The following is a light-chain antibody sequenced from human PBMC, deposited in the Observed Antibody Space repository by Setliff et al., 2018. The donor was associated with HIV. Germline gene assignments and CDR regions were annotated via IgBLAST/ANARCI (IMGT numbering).Light chain of an antibody. CDR3: CSYASTGSFV. CDR1: SSDVGSYNF. CDR2: EVS. V-gene: IGLV2-23*02. J-gene: IGLJ1*01. Sequence: QSALTQPASVSGSPGQSITISCAGTSSDVGSYNFVSWYQQHPGKAPKLIIYEVSKWPSGVSNHFSGSKSGNTASLTISGLQTGDEAEYYCCSYASTGSFVFGTGTKVTVL.